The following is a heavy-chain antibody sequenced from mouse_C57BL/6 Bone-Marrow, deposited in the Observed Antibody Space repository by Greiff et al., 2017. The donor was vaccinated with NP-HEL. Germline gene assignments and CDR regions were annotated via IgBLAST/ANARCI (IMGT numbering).Heavy chain of an antibody. CDR2: IDPSDSET. D-gene: IGHD4-1*02. CDR3: ARVPNWGIGYFDY. CDR1: GYTFTSYW. Sequence: QVQLQQPGAELVRPGSSVKLSCKASGYTFTSYWMHWVKQRPIQGLEWIGNIDPSDSETHYNQKFKDKATLTVDKSSSTAYMQLSSLTSEDSAVYYCARVPNWGIGYFDYWGQGTTLTVSS. V-gene: IGHV1-52*01. J-gene: IGHJ2*01.